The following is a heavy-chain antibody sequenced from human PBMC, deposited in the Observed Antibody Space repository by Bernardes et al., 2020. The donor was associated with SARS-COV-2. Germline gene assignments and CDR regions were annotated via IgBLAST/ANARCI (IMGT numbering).Heavy chain of an antibody. J-gene: IGHJ6*02. CDR1: GGSISSYY. D-gene: IGHD3-3*01. Sequence: SETLSLTCTVSGGSISSYYWSWIRQPAGKGLEWIGRIYTSGSTNYNPSLKSRVTMSVDTSKNQFSLKLSSVTAADTAVYYCARDQTTYYDFWSGYPAEYGMDVWGQGTTVTVSS. V-gene: IGHV4-4*07. CDR3: ARDQTTYYDFWSGYPAEYGMDV. CDR2: IYTSGST.